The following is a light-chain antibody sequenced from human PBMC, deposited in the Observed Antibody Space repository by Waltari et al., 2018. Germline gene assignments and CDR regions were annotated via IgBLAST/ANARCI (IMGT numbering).Light chain of an antibody. J-gene: IGLJ3*02. CDR3: CSFTSSSTWV. CDR2: DVN. Sequence: QSALTQPASVSGSPGQSITISCTGASSDVGGYNYVSWYQQHPVKAPKLIIYDVNNPPSGLANRFSGSKSGNRASLTISGLQAEDEADYYCCSFTSSSTWVFGGGTKLTVL. V-gene: IGLV2-14*03. CDR1: SSDVGGYNY.